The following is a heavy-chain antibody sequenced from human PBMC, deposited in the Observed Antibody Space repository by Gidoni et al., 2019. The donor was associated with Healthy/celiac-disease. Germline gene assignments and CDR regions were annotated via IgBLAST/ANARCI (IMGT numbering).Heavy chain of an antibody. CDR3: ARGGYSGFDP. Sequence: LAWVSGINWNGNNMGYAESVKGRFTISRDDAKNSLYLQMNSLRPEDTALYYCARGGYSGFDPWGQGTVVSVSS. CDR2: INWNGNNM. D-gene: IGHD2-15*01. J-gene: IGHJ5*02. V-gene: IGHV3-9*01.